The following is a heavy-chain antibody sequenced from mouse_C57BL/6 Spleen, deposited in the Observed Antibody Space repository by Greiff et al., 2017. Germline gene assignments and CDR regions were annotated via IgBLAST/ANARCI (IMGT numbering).Heavy chain of an antibody. CDR1: GYTFTSYW. D-gene: IGHD5-1-1*01. Sequence: QVQLQQPGAELVRPGSSVKLSCKASGYTFTSYWMHWVKQRPIQGLEWIGNIDPSDSETHYNQKFKDKATLTVDKSSSTAYMQLSSLTSEDSAVYYCARGENRKDYFDYWGQGTTLTVSS. J-gene: IGHJ2*01. CDR2: IDPSDSET. V-gene: IGHV1-52*01. CDR3: ARGENRKDYFDY.